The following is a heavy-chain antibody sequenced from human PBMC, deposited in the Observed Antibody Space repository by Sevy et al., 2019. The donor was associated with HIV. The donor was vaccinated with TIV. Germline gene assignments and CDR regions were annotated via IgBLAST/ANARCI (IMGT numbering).Heavy chain of an antibody. V-gene: IGHV3-7*01. CDR2: MNQDGTER. D-gene: IGHD3-16*01. Sequence: GGSLSLSCAASGFSFSTYWITWVRQAPGKGLEWVATMNQDGTERDYVDSVKSRFTMSRDNTKTSLFLQMNSLSAEDTGVYYCVREGLGGFSYSLDCWGQGTLVTVSS. CDR3: VREGLGGFSYSLDC. CDR1: GFSFSTYW. J-gene: IGHJ4*02.